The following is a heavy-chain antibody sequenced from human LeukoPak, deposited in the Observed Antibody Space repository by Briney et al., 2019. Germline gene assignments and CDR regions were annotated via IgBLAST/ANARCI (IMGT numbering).Heavy chain of an antibody. CDR3: ASRNSGYSSGWYGG. V-gene: IGHV4-34*01. CDR1: GGSFSGYY. J-gene: IGHJ4*02. CDR2: INHSGST. D-gene: IGHD6-19*01. Sequence: SETLSLTCAVYGGSFSGYYWSWIRQPPGKGLEWIGEINHSGSTNYNPSPKSRVTISVDTSKNQFSLKLSSVTAADTAVYYCASRNSGYSSGWYGGWGQGTLVTVSS.